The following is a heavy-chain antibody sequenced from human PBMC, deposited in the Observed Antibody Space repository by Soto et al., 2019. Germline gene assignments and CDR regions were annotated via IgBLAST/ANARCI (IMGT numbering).Heavy chain of an antibody. J-gene: IGHJ4*02. CDR2: ISAYSGNT. CDR1: GYTFTSYG. CDR3: ARRNDYGDFDY. V-gene: IGHV1-18*01. D-gene: IGHD4-17*01. Sequence: ASVKVSCKASGYTFTSYGISWVRQAPGQGLEWMGWISAYSGNTNYAQKLQGRVTMTTDTSTSTAYMDLRSLRSDDTAVYYCARRNDYGDFDYWGQGTLVTVSS.